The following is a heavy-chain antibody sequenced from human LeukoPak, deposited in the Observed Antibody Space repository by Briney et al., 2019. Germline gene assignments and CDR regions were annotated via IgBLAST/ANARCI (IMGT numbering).Heavy chain of an antibody. D-gene: IGHD3-22*01. V-gene: IGHV1-69*05. Sequence: SVKVSCKASGGTFSSYAVSWVRQAPGQGLEWMGGIIPIFGTANYAQKFQGRVTITTDESTSTAYMELSSLRSDDTAVYYCARAPNYYDSRWNYYMDVWGKGTTVTVSS. J-gene: IGHJ6*03. CDR2: IIPIFGTA. CDR1: GGTFSSYA. CDR3: ARAPNYYDSRWNYYMDV.